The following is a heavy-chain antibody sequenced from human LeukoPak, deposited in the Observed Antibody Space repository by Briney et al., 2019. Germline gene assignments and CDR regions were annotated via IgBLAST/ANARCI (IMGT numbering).Heavy chain of an antibody. D-gene: IGHD1-1*01. CDR2: IIPIFGTA. Sequence: SVKVSCKASGGTFSSYAISWVRQAPGQGLEWMGGIIPIFGTANYAQKFQGRVTITADESTSTAYMELSSLRSEDTAVYYCARSYPERRFYFDYWGQGTLVTVSS. V-gene: IGHV1-69*01. CDR3: ARSYPERRFYFDY. J-gene: IGHJ4*02. CDR1: GGTFSSYA.